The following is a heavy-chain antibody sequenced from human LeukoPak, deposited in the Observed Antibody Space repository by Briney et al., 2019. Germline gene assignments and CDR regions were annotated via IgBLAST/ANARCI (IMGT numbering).Heavy chain of an antibody. CDR3: AREGMVATFDY. V-gene: IGHV3-21*01. CDR2: ISSSSSYI. CDR1: GFTFGDYA. J-gene: IGHJ4*02. Sequence: GGSLRLSCTASGFTFGDYAMSWFRQAPGKGLEWVSSISSSSSYIYYADSVKGRFTISRDKAKNSLYLQMNSLRAEDTAIYYCAREGMVATFDYWGQGTLVTVSS. D-gene: IGHD5-12*01.